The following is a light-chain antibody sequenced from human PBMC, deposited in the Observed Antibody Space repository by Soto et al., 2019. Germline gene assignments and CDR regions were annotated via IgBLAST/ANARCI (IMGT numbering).Light chain of an antibody. CDR2: GAS. CDR3: QQYNNWPRGT. CDR1: QSVSSN. Sequence: EIVMTQSPATLSVSPGERATLSCRASQSVSSNLAWYQQKPGQAPRLLIYGASTRATGIPARLSGSGSGTEFTLTISSLQSEDFAVYYCQQYNNWPRGTLGQGTKVDIK. V-gene: IGKV3-15*01. J-gene: IGKJ1*01.